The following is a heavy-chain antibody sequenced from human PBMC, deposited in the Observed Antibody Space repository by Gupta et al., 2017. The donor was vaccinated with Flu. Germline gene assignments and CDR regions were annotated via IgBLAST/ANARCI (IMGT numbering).Heavy chain of an antibody. D-gene: IGHD1-26*01. CDR3: AKQEGSGTYAF. CDR2: IHYSGDT. Sequence: QVQLQESCPGLVKPSETLSPICSVSGVSISTYYWTWIRQPPGQGLEWIGYIHYSGDTKQNPSLKSRVTISVDTSKNQFSLSLSSVSAEDTAIYYWAKQEGSGTYAFWGQGTLVTVSS. J-gene: IGHJ4*02. CDR1: GVSISTYY. V-gene: IGHV4-59*13.